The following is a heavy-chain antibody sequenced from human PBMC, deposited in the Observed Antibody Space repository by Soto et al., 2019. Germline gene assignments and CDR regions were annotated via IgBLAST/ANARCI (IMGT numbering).Heavy chain of an antibody. J-gene: IGHJ6*02. V-gene: IGHV3-20*04. CDR1: GFTFDDYG. D-gene: IGHD6-19*01. Sequence: GGSLRLSCAASGFTFDDYGMSWVRQAPGKGLEWVSGINWNGGSTGYADSVKGRFTISRDNAKNSLYLQMNSLRAEDTALYYCARFFEQWLGYYYYYYGMDVWGQGTTVTVSS. CDR2: INWNGGST. CDR3: ARFFEQWLGYYYYYYGMDV.